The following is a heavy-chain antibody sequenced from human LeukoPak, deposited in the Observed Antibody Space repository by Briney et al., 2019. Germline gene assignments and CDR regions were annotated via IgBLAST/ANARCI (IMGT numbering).Heavy chain of an antibody. Sequence: GGSLRLSCAASGFTVSSNYMSRVRQAPGKGLEWVSVIYSGGSTYYADSVKGRFTISRDNSKNTLYLQMNSLRAEDTAVYYCARLDFWSAPKDYWGQGTLVTVSS. V-gene: IGHV3-66*02. CDR3: ARLDFWSAPKDY. J-gene: IGHJ4*02. D-gene: IGHD3-3*01. CDR1: GFTVSSNY. CDR2: IYSGGST.